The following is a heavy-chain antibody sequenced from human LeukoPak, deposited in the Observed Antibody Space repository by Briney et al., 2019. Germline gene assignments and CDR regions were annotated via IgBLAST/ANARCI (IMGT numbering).Heavy chain of an antibody. CDR2: ISDSGGRI. Sequence: PGGSLRLSCAASGFTFSSYAMSWVCHAPGKGLERVSAISDSGGRIYYADSVRGRFTISRDNSKITLYLQMNSLRAEDTAVYSCAKGPARDAFDIWGQGTMVTVSS. CDR3: AKGPARDAFDI. J-gene: IGHJ3*02. V-gene: IGHV3-23*01. CDR1: GFTFSSYA.